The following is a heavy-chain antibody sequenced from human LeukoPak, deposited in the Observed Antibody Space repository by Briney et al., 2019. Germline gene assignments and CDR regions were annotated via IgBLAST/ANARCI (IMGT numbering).Heavy chain of an antibody. Sequence: PSETLSLTCAVYGGSFSGYYWSWIRQPPGKGLEWIGEINHSGSTNYNPSLKSRVTISVDTSKNQFSLKLSSVTAADTAVYYCARALSGYDSRNYYYYYYMDVWGKGTTVTVSS. V-gene: IGHV4-34*01. CDR3: ARALSGYDSRNYYYYYYMDV. D-gene: IGHD5-12*01. CDR2: INHSGST. J-gene: IGHJ6*03. CDR1: GGSFSGYY.